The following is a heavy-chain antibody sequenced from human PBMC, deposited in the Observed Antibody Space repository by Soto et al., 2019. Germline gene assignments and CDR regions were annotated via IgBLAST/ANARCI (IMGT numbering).Heavy chain of an antibody. CDR2: IIPIFGTA. CDR1: GGTFSSYA. CDR3: ASRNSGYDWDYYGMDV. Sequence: VASVKVSCKASGGTFSSYAISWVRQAPGQGLEWMGGIIPIFGTANYAQKFQGRVTITADESTSTAYMELSSLRSEDTAVYYCASRNSGYDWDYYGMDVWGQGTTVTVSS. D-gene: IGHD5-12*01. J-gene: IGHJ6*02. V-gene: IGHV1-69*13.